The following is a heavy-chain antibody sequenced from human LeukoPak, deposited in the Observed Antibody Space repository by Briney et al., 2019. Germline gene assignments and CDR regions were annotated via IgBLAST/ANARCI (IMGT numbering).Heavy chain of an antibody. CDR1: GYTFTDYY. CDR2: INPNSGGT. CDR3: ARDGGKAAAGSYWYFDL. D-gene: IGHD6-13*01. V-gene: IGHV1-2*02. Sequence: ASVKVSCKASGYTFTDYYIHWVRQAPGQGLEWMGWINPNSGGTNYAQKFQGRVTMTRDTSISTAYMELNILRSDDTAVYFCARDGGKAAAGSYWYFDLWGRGTLVTVSS. J-gene: IGHJ2*01.